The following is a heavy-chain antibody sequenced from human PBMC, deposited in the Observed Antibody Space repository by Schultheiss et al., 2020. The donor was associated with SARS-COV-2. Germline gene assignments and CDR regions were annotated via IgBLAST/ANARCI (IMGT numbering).Heavy chain of an antibody. V-gene: IGHV3-23*01. CDR1: GFTVSSTY. J-gene: IGHJ3*02. D-gene: IGHD6-19*01. Sequence: GGSLRLSCAASGFTVSSTYMSWVRQSPGKGLEWVSAISGSGGFTYYADSVKGRFTISRDNSENTLYLQMNSLRAEDTAVYYCARWGKYNSGWYNAFDIWAQGTMVTVSS. CDR3: ARWGKYNSGWYNAFDI. CDR2: ISGSGGFT.